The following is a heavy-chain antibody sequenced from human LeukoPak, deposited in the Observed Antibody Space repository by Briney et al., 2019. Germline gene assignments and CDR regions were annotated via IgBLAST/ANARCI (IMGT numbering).Heavy chain of an antibody. J-gene: IGHJ4*02. D-gene: IGHD6-19*01. CDR1: GYTFSSYN. Sequence: ASVKVSCKASGYTFSSYNINWVRQATGQGLEWMGWMNPNSGDTGYAQKFQSRVTMTRNTSINTAYMELSSLRSEDTAVYYCARGPHTSGWPQQYFWGQGTLVIVSS. CDR3: ARGPHTSGWPQQYF. V-gene: IGHV1-8*02. CDR2: MNPNSGDT.